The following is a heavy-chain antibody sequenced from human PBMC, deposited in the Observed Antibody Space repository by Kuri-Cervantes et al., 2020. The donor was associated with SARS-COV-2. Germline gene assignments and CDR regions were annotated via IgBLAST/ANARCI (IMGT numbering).Heavy chain of an antibody. D-gene: IGHD4/OR15-4a*01. V-gene: IGHV4-38-2*02. CDR2: IYYSGST. CDR3: ARGLRGLTHDY. Sequence: SETLSLTCTVSGYSISSGYYWGWIRQPPRKGLEWIGSIYYSGSTYYNPSLKSRVTISVDTSKNQFSLKLSSVTAADTAVYYCARGLRGLTHDYWGQGTLVTVSS. J-gene: IGHJ4*02. CDR1: GYSISSGYY.